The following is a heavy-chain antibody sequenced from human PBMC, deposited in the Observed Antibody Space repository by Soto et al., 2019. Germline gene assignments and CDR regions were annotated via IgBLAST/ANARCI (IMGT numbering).Heavy chain of an antibody. CDR3: ARQGSLYGMDV. V-gene: IGHV3-33*01. Sequence: GGSLRLSCAASGFTFSSYGMHWVRQAPGKGLEWVAVIWYDGSNKYYADSVKGRFTISRDNSKNTLYLQMNSLRAEDTAVYYCARQGSLYGMDVWGQGTTVTVSS. CDR2: IWYDGSNK. CDR1: GFTFSSYG. J-gene: IGHJ6*02. D-gene: IGHD3-10*01.